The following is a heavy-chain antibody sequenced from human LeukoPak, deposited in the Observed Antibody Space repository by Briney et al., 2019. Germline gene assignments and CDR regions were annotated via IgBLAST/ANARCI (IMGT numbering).Heavy chain of an antibody. CDR2: ISDDSYRT. CDR1: GFTFSSYS. CDR3: ARERGLRFDY. Sequence: GGSLRLSCAASGFTFSSYSMNWVRQAPGKGLEWVSYISDDSYRTPYGDSVKGRFTISRDNAKNSLYLQMNSLRAEDTAVYYCARERGLRFDYWGQGTLVTVSS. J-gene: IGHJ4*02. V-gene: IGHV3-48*04.